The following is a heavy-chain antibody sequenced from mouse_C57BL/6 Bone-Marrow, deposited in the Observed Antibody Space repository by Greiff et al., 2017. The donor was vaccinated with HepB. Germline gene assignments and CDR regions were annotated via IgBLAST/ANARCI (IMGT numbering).Heavy chain of an antibody. CDR2: ISDGGSYT. D-gene: IGHD2-3*01. J-gene: IGHJ4*01. Sequence: EVMLMESGGGLVKPGGSLKLSCAASGFTFSSYAMSWVRQTPEKRLEWVATISDGGSYTYYPDNVKGRFTISRDNAKNNLYLQMSHLKSEDTAMYYCARDPGWLLLSMDYWGQGTSVTVSS. CDR1: GFTFSSYA. V-gene: IGHV5-4*01. CDR3: ARDPGWLLLSMDY.